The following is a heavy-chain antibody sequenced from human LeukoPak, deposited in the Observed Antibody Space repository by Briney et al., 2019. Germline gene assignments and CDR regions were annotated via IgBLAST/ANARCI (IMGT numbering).Heavy chain of an antibody. CDR2: IIPIFGTA. CDR1: GGTFSSYA. D-gene: IGHD5-12*01. J-gene: IGHJ4*02. Sequence: ASVKVSCKASGGTFSSYAISWVRQAPGQGLEWMGGIIPIFGTANYAQKFQGRVTITTDESTSTAYKELSSLRSEDTAVYYCARDLGTKDGYDHYWGQGTLVTVSS. V-gene: IGHV1-69*05. CDR3: ARDLGTKDGYDHY.